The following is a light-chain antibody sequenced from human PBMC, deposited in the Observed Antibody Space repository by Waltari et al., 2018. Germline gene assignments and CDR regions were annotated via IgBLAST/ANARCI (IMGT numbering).Light chain of an antibody. CDR3: SSYTSSSTLWV. Sequence: QSALTQPASVSGSPGQSITISCTGTSSDVGGYNYVSWYQQPPGKAPKLMIYDVSNRPSGVSNRFSCSKSGNTASLTISGLQAEDEADYYCSSYTSSSTLWVFGGGTKLTVL. J-gene: IGLJ3*02. V-gene: IGLV2-14*03. CDR1: SSDVGGYNY. CDR2: DVS.